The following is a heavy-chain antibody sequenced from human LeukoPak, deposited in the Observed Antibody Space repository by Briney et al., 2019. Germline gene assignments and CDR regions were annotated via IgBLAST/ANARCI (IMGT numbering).Heavy chain of an antibody. CDR1: GFTFSSYA. Sequence: GGSLRLSCAASGFTFSSYAMHWVRQAPGKGLEWVAVISYDGSNKYYADSVKGRFTISRDNSKNTLYLQMNSLRAEDTAVYYCARDSQSSGSGDAFDIWGQGTMVTVSS. J-gene: IGHJ3*02. CDR2: ISYDGSNK. CDR3: ARDSQSSGSGDAFDI. V-gene: IGHV3-30-3*01. D-gene: IGHD3-22*01.